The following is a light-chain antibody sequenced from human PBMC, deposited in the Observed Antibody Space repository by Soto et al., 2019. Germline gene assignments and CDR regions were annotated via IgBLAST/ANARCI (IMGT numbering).Light chain of an antibody. CDR2: G. CDR1: SSNIGAGYP. CDR3: QSYDSSLSRRWV. V-gene: IGLV1-40*03. Sequence: QAVVTQPPSVSGAPGQRVTISCTGSSSNIGAGYPVHWYQQLPGTAPKLLVAGNRPSGVPDRFSVSKSGASASLAITGLQAEDEADYSGQSYDSSLSRRWVFGGGTKLTVL. J-gene: IGLJ3*02.